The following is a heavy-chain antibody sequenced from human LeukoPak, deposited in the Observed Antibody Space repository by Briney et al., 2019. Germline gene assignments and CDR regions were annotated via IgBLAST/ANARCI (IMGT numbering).Heavy chain of an antibody. J-gene: IGHJ6*02. CDR1: GYTFTSYG. Sequence: ASVKVSCKASGYTFTSYGISWVRQAPGQGLEWMGWISAYNGNTNYAQKLQGRVTMTRNTSVSTAYMELSSLRSEDTAEYYCATAAISYYYGMDVWGQGTTVTVSS. CDR3: ATAAISYYYGMDV. V-gene: IGHV1-18*01. CDR2: ISAYNGNT. D-gene: IGHD5-24*01.